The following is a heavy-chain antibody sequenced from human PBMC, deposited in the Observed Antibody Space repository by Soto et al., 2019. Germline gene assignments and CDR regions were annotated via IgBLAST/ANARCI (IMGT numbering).Heavy chain of an antibody. CDR3: ARSRLYSGLDV. J-gene: IGHJ6*02. CDR2: ISSAGSYI. Sequence: GGSLRLSCAASGFSFSDFYMSWIRQAPGKGLAWISSISSAGSYINYAGSLKGRFTISRDNANNSVFLHLTSLRAEDTAVYYCARSRLYSGLDVWGQGTTVTVSS. V-gene: IGHV3-11*06. D-gene: IGHD6-6*01. CDR1: GFSFSDFY.